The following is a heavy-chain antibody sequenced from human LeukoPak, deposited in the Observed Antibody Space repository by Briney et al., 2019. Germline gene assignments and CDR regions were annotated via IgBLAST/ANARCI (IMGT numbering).Heavy chain of an antibody. Sequence: TPTLASTVTDGPRGRGGCSCRWIPQHPKKGLEWIGYIYYSGSTYYNPSLKSRVTISVDTSKNQFSLKLSSVTAADTAVYYCARVTDRMFDPWGQGTLVIVSS. CDR3: ARVTDRMFDP. V-gene: IGHV4-31*03. D-gene: IGHD2-15*01. CDR2: IYYSGST. J-gene: IGHJ5*02. CDR1: DGPRGRGGCS.